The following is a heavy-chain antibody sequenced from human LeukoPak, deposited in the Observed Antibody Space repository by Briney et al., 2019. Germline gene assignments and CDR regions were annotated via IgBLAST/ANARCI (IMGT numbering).Heavy chain of an antibody. CDR1: GGSISSYY. D-gene: IGHD3-22*01. J-gene: IGHJ4*02. CDR2: IYYSGST. CDR3: ARGYGYYDSSGFKYYFDY. V-gene: IGHV4-59*01. Sequence: PSETLSLTCTVSGGSISSYYWSWIRQPPGKGLEWIGYIYYSGSTNYNPSLKSRVTISVDTSKNQFSLKLSSVTAADTAVYYCARGYGYYDSSGFKYYFDYWGQGTLVTVSS.